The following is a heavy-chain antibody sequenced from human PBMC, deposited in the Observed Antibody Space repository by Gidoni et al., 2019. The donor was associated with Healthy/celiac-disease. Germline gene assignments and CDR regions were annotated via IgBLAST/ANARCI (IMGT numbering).Heavy chain of an antibody. CDR2: IWYDGSNK. V-gene: IGHV3-33*01. J-gene: IGHJ4*02. CDR3: ARANSGYSYGLWY. CDR1: GFTFSSYG. Sequence: QVQLVESGGGVVQPGRSLRLSCAASGFTFSSYGMHWVRQAPGKGLEWVAVIWYDGSNKYYADSVKGRFTISRDNSKNTLYLQMNSLRAEDTAVYYCARANSGYSYGLWYWGQGTLVTVSS. D-gene: IGHD5-18*01.